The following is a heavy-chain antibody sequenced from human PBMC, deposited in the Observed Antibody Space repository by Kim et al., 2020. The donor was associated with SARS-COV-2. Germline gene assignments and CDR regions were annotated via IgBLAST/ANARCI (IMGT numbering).Heavy chain of an antibody. CDR2: IIPIFGTA. J-gene: IGHJ6*02. D-gene: IGHD4-17*01. CDR1: GGTFSSYA. Sequence: SVKVSCKASGGTFSSYAISWVRQAPGQGLEWMGGIIPIFGTANYAQKFQGRVTITADESTSTAYMELSSLRSEDTAVYYCARVPTVTTNYYGMDVWGQGTTVTVSS. CDR3: ARVPTVTTNYYGMDV. V-gene: IGHV1-69*13.